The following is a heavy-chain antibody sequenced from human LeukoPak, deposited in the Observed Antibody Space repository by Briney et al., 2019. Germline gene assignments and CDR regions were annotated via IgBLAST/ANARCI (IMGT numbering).Heavy chain of an antibody. Sequence: PSETLSLTCTVSGGSISSYYWSWIRQPPGKGLEWIGYIYYSGSTNYNPSLKSRVTISVDTSKNQFSLKLSSVTAADTAVYYCARRNYGDYGFDYWGQGTLVTVSS. V-gene: IGHV4-59*08. CDR3: ARRNYGDYGFDY. D-gene: IGHD4-17*01. J-gene: IGHJ4*02. CDR1: GGSISSYY. CDR2: IYYSGST.